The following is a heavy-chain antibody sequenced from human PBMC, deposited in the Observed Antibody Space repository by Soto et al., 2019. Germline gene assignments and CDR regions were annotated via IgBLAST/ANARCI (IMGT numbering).Heavy chain of an antibody. J-gene: IGHJ6*02. Sequence: EVQLVQSGAEVKKPGESLKISCKGSGYSFTSYWIGWVRQMPGKGLEWMGIIYPGDSDTRYSPSFQGQVTISADKSICAACLRWGSLQASAAALYYCARLYDDFWSGYNGHLPKGYYYYGMDVWGQGTTVTVSS. CDR3: ARLYDDFWSGYNGHLPKGYYYYGMDV. D-gene: IGHD3-3*01. CDR2: IYPGDSDT. V-gene: IGHV5-51*01. CDR1: GYSFTSYW.